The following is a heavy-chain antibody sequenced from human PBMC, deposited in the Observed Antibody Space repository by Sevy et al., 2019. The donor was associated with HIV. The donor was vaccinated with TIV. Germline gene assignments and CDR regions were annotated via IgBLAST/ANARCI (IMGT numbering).Heavy chain of an antibody. CDR1: GPDFSSNS. V-gene: IGHV3-7*01. CDR2: IKQDGSVK. D-gene: IGHD6-13*01. CDR3: VRAIAADASL. J-gene: IGHJ4*02. Sequence: GGSLRLSCASSGPDFSSNSMHWVRQAPGKGLEWVANIKQDGSVKYYVDSVKGRFTISRDNARNLVYLQMSSLTAEDTALYYCVRAIAADASLWGQGTLVTVSS.